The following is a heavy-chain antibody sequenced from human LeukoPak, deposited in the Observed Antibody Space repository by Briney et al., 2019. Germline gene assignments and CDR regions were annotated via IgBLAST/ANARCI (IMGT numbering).Heavy chain of an antibody. CDR3: VRDDTVAGTGLGDH. CDR1: GFTFSSYW. CDR2: INSDGSTT. Sequence: GRSLRLSCAASGFTFSSYWMHWVRQAPGKGLVWMSHINSDGSTTTYADSVKGRFTISRDNAKNTLYLQMNSLRAEDTAVYYCVRDDTVAGTGLGDHWGQGTLVTVSS. D-gene: IGHD6-19*01. V-gene: IGHV3-74*01. J-gene: IGHJ4*02.